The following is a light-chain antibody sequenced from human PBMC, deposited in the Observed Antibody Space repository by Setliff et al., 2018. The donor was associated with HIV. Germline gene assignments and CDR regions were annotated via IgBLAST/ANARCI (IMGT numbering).Light chain of an antibody. J-gene: IGLJ2*01. Sequence: QSALTQPRSVSGSPGQSVTISCTGTSSDVGGYNYVSWYQQHPGKAPKLMIYDVSKRPSGVPDRFSGSKSGNTASLTISGLQAEDEADYYCCSYAGSYFFGGGTK. V-gene: IGLV2-11*01. CDR2: DVS. CDR1: SSDVGGYNY. CDR3: CSYAGSYF.